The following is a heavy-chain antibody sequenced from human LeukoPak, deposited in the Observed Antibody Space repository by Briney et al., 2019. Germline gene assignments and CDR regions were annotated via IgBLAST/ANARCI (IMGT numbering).Heavy chain of an antibody. V-gene: IGHV4-39*01. CDR1: GGSITSSSYY. J-gene: IGHJ3*02. CDR3: ARHLTIFGVVSETHDAFDI. CDR2: IYYSGST. D-gene: IGHD3-3*01. Sequence: SETLSLTCTVSGGSITSSSYYWGWIRQPPGKGLEWIGSIYYSGSTYYNPSLKSRVTISVDTSKNQFSLKLSSVTAADTAVYYCARHLTIFGVVSETHDAFDIWGQGTMVTVSS.